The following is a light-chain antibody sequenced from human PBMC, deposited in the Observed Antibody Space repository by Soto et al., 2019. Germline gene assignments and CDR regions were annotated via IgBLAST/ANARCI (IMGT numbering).Light chain of an antibody. CDR2: DSS. Sequence: EIVLTQSPGTLSLSPGERATLSCRASQSVTSNYLAWYQQRPGQAPRLLIYDSSSRFTGIPDRFSGSGFGTDFTLTISRLEPEEFAVYYCQQYGSSPRTFGQGTKVEIK. CDR1: QSVTSNY. CDR3: QQYGSSPRT. J-gene: IGKJ1*01. V-gene: IGKV3-20*01.